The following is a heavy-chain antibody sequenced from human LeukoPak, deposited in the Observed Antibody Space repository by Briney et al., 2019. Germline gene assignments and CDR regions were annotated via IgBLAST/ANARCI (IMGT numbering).Heavy chain of an antibody. J-gene: IGHJ3*02. CDR3: ARVSSIAVAGREAFDI. V-gene: IGHV1-2*02. D-gene: IGHD6-19*01. Sequence: ASVTDSCKASGYTFTDYYIHWVRQAPGHGLEWLGWMNVKTGATSSAQRFPGRFTMTRDTSIGTASMEFSSLTSDDTAVYYCARVSSIAVAGREAFDIWGQGTMVTVSS. CDR1: GYTFTDYY. CDR2: MNVKTGAT.